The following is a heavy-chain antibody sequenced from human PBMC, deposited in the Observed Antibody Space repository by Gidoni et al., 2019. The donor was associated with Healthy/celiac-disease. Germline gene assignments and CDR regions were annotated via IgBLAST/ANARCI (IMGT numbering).Heavy chain of an antibody. Sequence: QVQLVQSGAAVKKPGSSVKVSCKASGGTFRRYAISWVRQAPGQGLEWRGGISPSFGTANYEQKFQGRVTITADKSTSTAYMELSSLRSEDTAVYYCATSDYYDSSGYYAGYWGQGTLVTVSS. CDR1: GGTFRRYA. CDR2: ISPSFGTA. J-gene: IGHJ4*02. V-gene: IGHV1-69*06. D-gene: IGHD3-22*01. CDR3: ATSDYYDSSGYYAGY.